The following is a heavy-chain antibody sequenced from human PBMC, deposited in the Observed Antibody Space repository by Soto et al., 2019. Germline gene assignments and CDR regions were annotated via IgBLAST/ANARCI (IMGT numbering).Heavy chain of an antibody. CDR2: IWYDGIEK. Sequence: QVQLVESGGALSHPGGSLSLSWEASEFTSRGNGLHGSRQAPGRGLEWLAVIWYDGIEKYYADSVKARFTISRDNSKNTLYLQMNSLTVEDTAVYYCARWSDNKVVDPWGQGTVVTVS. CDR1: EFTSRGNG. V-gene: IGHV3-33*01. CDR3: ARWSDNKVVDP. D-gene: IGHD1-1*01. J-gene: IGHJ5*02.